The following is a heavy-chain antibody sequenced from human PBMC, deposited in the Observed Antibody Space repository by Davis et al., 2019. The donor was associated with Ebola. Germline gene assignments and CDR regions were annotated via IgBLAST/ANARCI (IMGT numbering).Heavy chain of an antibody. Sequence: MPSETLSLTCTVSGYSISSGYYWGWIRQPPGQGLEWIGTIYHTGTAYYKPSLKSRVTISIDTSKNQFSLKLSSVTAADTAVYYCTREPSAVAGDDYWGQGTLVTVSS. CDR2: IYHTGTA. CDR3: TREPSAVAGDDY. V-gene: IGHV4-38-2*02. CDR1: GYSISSGYY. J-gene: IGHJ4*02. D-gene: IGHD6-19*01.